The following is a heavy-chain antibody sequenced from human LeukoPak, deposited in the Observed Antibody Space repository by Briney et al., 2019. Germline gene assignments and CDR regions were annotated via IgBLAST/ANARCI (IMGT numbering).Heavy chain of an antibody. V-gene: IGHV4-59*01. D-gene: IGHD6-25*01. Sequence: PSETLSLTCTVSGGSISSYYWSWIRQPPGKGLEWIGYIYYTGSTNYNPSLRSRVSISIDTSKNQFSLKLSSVTAADTAVYYCARATSADAWGQGTLVTVSS. CDR1: GGSISSYY. CDR2: IYYTGST. CDR3: ARATSADA. J-gene: IGHJ5*02.